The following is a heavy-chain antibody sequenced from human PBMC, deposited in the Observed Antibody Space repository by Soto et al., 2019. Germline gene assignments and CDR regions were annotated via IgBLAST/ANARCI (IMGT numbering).Heavy chain of an antibody. Sequence: QVQLVESGGGVVQPGRSLRLSCAASGFTFSSYAMHWVRQAPGKGLEWVAVISYDGSNKYYADSVKGRFTISRDNSKNTLYLQMNSLRAEDTAVYYCARESEYYYDSSGYERGRAFGIWGQGTMVTVSS. D-gene: IGHD3-22*01. CDR3: ARESEYYYDSSGYERGRAFGI. J-gene: IGHJ3*02. CDR1: GFTFSSYA. V-gene: IGHV3-30-3*01. CDR2: ISYDGSNK.